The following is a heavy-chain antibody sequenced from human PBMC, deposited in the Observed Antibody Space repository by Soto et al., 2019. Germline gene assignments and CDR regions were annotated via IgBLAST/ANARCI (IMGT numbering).Heavy chain of an antibody. V-gene: IGHV1-18*01. J-gene: IGHJ4*02. Sequence: ASVKVSCKASGGTFSSYAISWVRQAPGQGLEWMGWISAYNGNTNYAQKLQGRVTMTTDTSTSTAYMELRSLRSDDTAVYYCARVFNYDCDYWGQGTLVTVSS. CDR3: ARVFNYDCDY. CDR2: ISAYNGNT. CDR1: GGTFSSYA. D-gene: IGHD3-10*01.